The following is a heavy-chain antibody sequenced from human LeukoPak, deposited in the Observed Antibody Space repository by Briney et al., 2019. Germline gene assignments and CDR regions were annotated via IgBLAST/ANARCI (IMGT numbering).Heavy chain of an antibody. CDR2: IYYSGST. D-gene: IGHD1/OR15-1a*01. Sequence: PSETLSLTCTVSGGSISSSSYYWGWIRQPPGKGLEWIGSIYYSGSTYYNPSLKSRVTISVDTSKNQFPLKLSSVTAADTAVYYCARRTEVYGMDVWGQGTTVTVSS. CDR3: ARRTEVYGMDV. J-gene: IGHJ6*02. V-gene: IGHV4-39*01. CDR1: GGSISSSSYY.